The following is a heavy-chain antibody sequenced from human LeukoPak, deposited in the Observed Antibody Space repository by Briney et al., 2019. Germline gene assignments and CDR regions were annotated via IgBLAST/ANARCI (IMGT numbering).Heavy chain of an antibody. V-gene: IGHV3-7*01. Sequence: GGSLRLSCAASGFTFSSYWMSWVRQAPGKGLEWVANIKQDGSEKYYVDSVKGRFTISRDNAKNSLSLQMNSLRAEDTAVHHCARPGGRYSSSWYPYSFDYWGQGTLVTVSS. CDR1: GFTFSSYW. CDR3: ARPGGRYSSSWYPYSFDY. J-gene: IGHJ4*02. D-gene: IGHD6-13*01. CDR2: IKQDGSEK.